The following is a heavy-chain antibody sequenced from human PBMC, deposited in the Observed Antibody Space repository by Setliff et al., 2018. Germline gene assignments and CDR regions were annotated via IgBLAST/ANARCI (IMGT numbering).Heavy chain of an antibody. J-gene: IGHJ6*03. V-gene: IGHV3-48*01. Sequence: PGGSLRLSCVASGFTFSNYEFNWVRQAPGKGLEWISYISNGGTTVHYADSVKGRFTISRDNAKNSLYLQMNSLRAEDTAVYYCVRDDVRGYYMDVWGKGTTVTVSS. CDR3: VRDDVRGYYMDV. CDR1: GFTFSNYE. CDR2: ISNGGTTV. D-gene: IGHD3-16*01.